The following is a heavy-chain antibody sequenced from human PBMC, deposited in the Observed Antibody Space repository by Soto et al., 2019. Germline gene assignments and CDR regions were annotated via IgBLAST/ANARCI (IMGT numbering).Heavy chain of an antibody. CDR2: VSSGSSYI. CDR3: ARYIVGAAFEY. D-gene: IGHD1-26*01. Sequence: GGSLRLSCAASGFTFSSYGMNWVRQAPGKGLEWVSSVSSGSSYIYYADSVKGRFTISRDNAKNSLYLQMNSLRAEDTAVYYCARYIVGAAFEYWGQGTLVTVSS. V-gene: IGHV3-21*01. J-gene: IGHJ4*02. CDR1: GFTFSSYG.